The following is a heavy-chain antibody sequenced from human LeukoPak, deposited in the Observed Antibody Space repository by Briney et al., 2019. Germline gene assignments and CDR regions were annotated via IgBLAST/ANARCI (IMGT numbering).Heavy chain of an antibody. J-gene: IGHJ4*02. V-gene: IGHV4-59*01. CDR2: IYYSGRT. D-gene: IGHD3-16*01. CDR1: GGSISSYY. CDR3: ARDRGGDFDY. Sequence: KPSXTLSLTCTVYGGSISSYYWSWVRQHPGKGMEWIGYIYYSGRTNYNPSLKRRVTISVDTSKNQFSLKLSSVTAADTAVYYCARDRGGDFDYWGQGTLVTVSS.